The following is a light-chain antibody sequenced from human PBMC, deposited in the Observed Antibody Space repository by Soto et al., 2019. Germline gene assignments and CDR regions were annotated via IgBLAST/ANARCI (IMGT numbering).Light chain of an antibody. CDR3: QQYKNWPL. CDR2: GAS. J-gene: IGKJ5*01. V-gene: IGKV3-15*01. Sequence: EIVLTQSRGTLSLSPGERATLSFRASQSVSSRRLAWYQQKPGQAPRLLLYGASTRATGIPVRFSGSGFGTEFTLTISSLQSEDFAVYYCQQYKNWPLFGQGTRLEIK. CDR1: QSVSSR.